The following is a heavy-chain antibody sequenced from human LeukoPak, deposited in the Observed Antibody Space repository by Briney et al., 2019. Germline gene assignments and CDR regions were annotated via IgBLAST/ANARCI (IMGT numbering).Heavy chain of an antibody. Sequence: GASVKVSCKASGYTFTDDFIHWVRQAPGQGLEWMGWISPNSGDTNYALKFQGRVTMTKDSSISTAYMELNRLTSDDTALYYCARRADCGGDCTLDYWGQGTLVTVSS. J-gene: IGHJ4*01. CDR3: ARRADCGGDCTLDY. CDR1: GYTFTDDF. CDR2: ISPNSGDT. D-gene: IGHD2-21*01. V-gene: IGHV1-2*02.